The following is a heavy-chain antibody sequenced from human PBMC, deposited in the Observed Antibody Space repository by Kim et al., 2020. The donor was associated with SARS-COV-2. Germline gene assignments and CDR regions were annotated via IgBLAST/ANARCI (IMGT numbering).Heavy chain of an antibody. CDR3: TTSARGYADFDS. D-gene: IGHD2-2*01. V-gene: IGHV5-51*01. CDR1: GYRFTKYW. Sequence: GESLKISCRTSGYRFTKYWIAWVRQMPGKGLEWMGIFFPGDSDTRYSPSFQGQVTISADKSINTAYLQWSSLKASDTAMYYCTTSARGYADFDSWGQGTLVTVSS. J-gene: IGHJ4*02. CDR2: FFPGDSDT.